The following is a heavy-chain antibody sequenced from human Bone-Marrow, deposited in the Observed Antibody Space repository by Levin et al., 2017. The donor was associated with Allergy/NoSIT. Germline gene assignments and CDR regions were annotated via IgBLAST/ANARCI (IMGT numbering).Heavy chain of an antibody. V-gene: IGHV3-48*02. CDR3: ARDPARGYYDSSGYSGDH. CDR2: ITSSGDST. Sequence: GESLKISCAASGFTFRHYTMNWVRQAPGKGLEWVSCITSSGDSTYYADSVKGRFTISRDNDKNSLYLQLNRLRDEDTAMYYCARDPARGYYDSSGYSGDHWGQGTLVTVSS. CDR1: GFTFRHYT. J-gene: IGHJ4*02. D-gene: IGHD3-22*01.